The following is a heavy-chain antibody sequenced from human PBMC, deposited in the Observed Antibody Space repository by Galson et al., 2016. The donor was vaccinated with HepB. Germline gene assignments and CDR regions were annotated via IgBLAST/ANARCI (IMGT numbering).Heavy chain of an antibody. CDR2: IYYSGST. V-gene: IGHV4-59*06. D-gene: IGHD6-13*01. CDR1: GGLISPDY. CDR3: ARWAAAGSTIRYNWFDP. J-gene: IGHJ5*02. Sequence: ETLSLTCTVSGGLISPDYWSWFRQPPGKGLEWIGYIYYSGSTYYNPSLKSRVTISVDTSKNQFSLKLSSVTAADTAVYYCARWAAAGSTIRYNWFDPWGQGTLVTVSS.